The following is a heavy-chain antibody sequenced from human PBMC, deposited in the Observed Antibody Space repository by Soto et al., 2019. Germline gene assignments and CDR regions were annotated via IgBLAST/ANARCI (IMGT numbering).Heavy chain of an antibody. D-gene: IGHD2-21*02. V-gene: IGHV1-69*08. Sequence: QVQLVQSGAEVKKPGSSVKVSCKASGGTFSTYTISWVRQAPGQGLEWMGRIIPILGVANYAQKFQGRVTIIADKSTSTGYRELSSLGSEDTAVYYCAGDDSCCGDCYYNGWDIWGQGTMVTVSS. CDR3: AGDDSCCGDCYYNGWDI. J-gene: IGHJ3*02. CDR1: GGTFSTYT. CDR2: IIPILGVA.